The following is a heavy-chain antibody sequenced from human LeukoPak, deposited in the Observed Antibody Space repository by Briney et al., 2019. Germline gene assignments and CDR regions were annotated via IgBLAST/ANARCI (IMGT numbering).Heavy chain of an antibody. Sequence: SETLSLTCTASGGSISDYSWSWIRRPPGKGLEWIGNLYYNGSANHNPSLKSRVTISSDTSKNQFSLKLTSVTAADTAVYYCARAGGIRTAALDLDYWGQGTLVTVSS. CDR1: GGSISDYS. J-gene: IGHJ4*02. CDR3: ARAGGIRTAALDLDY. CDR2: LYYNGSA. V-gene: IGHV4-59*01. D-gene: IGHD6-25*01.